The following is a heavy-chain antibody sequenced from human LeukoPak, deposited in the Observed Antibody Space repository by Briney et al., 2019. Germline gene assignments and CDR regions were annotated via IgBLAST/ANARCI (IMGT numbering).Heavy chain of an antibody. Sequence: ASVKVSCKASGYTFPNYDITWVRQAPGQGLEWMGWISAYNGNTNYAQKLQGRVTMTTDTSTSTAYMELRSLRSDDTAVYYCARDLGYYGSGSVWGQGTTVTVSS. CDR3: ARDLGYYGSGSV. D-gene: IGHD3-10*01. J-gene: IGHJ6*02. CDR1: GYTFPNYD. V-gene: IGHV1-18*01. CDR2: ISAYNGNT.